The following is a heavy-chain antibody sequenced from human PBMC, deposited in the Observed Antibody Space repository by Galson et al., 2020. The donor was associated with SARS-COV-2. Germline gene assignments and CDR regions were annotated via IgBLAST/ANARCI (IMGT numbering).Heavy chain of an antibody. Sequence: ASVKVSCTPSGGTFSSYAISLVRLAPGPGLEWMGMIIPIFCTANYAQKFQGRVTITADKSTSTAYMELTSLRPEDPAVYYCARGYYYDPHHLDYWGQGTLVTVSS. CDR1: GGTFSSYA. CDR2: IIPIFCTA. D-gene: IGHD3-22*01. J-gene: IGHJ4*02. V-gene: IGHV1-69*06. CDR3: ARGYYYDPHHLDY.